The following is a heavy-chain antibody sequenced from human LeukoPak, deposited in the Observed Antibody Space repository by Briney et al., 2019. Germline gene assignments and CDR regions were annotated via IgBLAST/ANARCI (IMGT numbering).Heavy chain of an antibody. CDR3: ARHGLGGGRTGSGMDV. J-gene: IGHJ6*02. Sequence: SETLSLTCTVSGGSLSSDYWSWIRQPPTKGLEWIGYVYYSGSTNYNPSLKSRITISVDTSKNQFSLKLTSSTATDTAVYYCARHGLGGGRTGSGMDVWGQGTTVTVSS. V-gene: IGHV4-59*01. CDR1: GGSLSSDY. D-gene: IGHD2-15*01. CDR2: VYYSGST.